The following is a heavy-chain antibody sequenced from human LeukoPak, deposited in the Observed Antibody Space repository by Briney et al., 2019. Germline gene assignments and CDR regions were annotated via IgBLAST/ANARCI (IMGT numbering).Heavy chain of an antibody. CDR3: ARGGRPSYSSSSLDY. CDR2: IYYSGST. V-gene: IGHV4-59*01. CDR1: GGSISSYY. J-gene: IGHJ4*02. Sequence: SETLSLTCTVSGGSISSYYWSWIRQPPGKGLEWIGYIYYSGSTNYNPSLKSRVTISVDTSKNQFSLKLSSVTAADTAVYYCARGGRPSYSSSSLDYWGQGTLVTVSS. D-gene: IGHD6-6*01.